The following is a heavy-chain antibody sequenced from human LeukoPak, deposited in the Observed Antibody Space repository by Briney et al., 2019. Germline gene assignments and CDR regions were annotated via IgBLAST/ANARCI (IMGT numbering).Heavy chain of an antibody. V-gene: IGHV4-61*02. D-gene: IGHD6-19*01. CDR3: AREQWPDAFDI. CDR1: GGSFSSGSYY. Sequence: SQTLSLTCTVSGGSFSSGSYYWSWIRQPAGKGLEWIGRIYTSGSTNYNPSLKSRVSISVDTSKNQFSLKLASVTAADTAVYYCAREQWPDAFDIWGRGTMVTVSS. J-gene: IGHJ3*02. CDR2: IYTSGST.